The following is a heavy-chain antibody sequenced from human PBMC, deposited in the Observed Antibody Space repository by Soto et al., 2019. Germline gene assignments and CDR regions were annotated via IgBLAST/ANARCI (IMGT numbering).Heavy chain of an antibody. CDR1: GFTFSSYA. Sequence: EVQLLESGGGLVQPGGSLRLSCAASGFTFSSYAMSWVRQAPGKGLEWVSATSGSGGSTYYADSVKGRFTISRDNSKNTLYLQMNSLRAEDTAVYYCAKDVVVVAATHDAFDIWGQGTMVTVSS. V-gene: IGHV3-23*01. D-gene: IGHD2-15*01. CDR3: AKDVVVVAATHDAFDI. CDR2: TSGSGGST. J-gene: IGHJ3*02.